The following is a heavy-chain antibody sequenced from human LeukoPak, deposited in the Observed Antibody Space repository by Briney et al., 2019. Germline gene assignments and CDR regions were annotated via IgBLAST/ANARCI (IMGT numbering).Heavy chain of an antibody. V-gene: IGHV4-34*01. J-gene: IGHJ4*02. CDR2: INHSEST. CDR1: GGSFSGYY. D-gene: IGHD4-17*01. CDR3: ARDSTTVTLPFFDY. Sequence: SETLSLTCAVSGGSFSGYYWSWIRQPPGKGLEWIGEINHSESTNYNPSLKSRITISVDTSKNQFSLKLSSVTAADTAVYYCARDSTTVTLPFFDYWGQGTLVTVSS.